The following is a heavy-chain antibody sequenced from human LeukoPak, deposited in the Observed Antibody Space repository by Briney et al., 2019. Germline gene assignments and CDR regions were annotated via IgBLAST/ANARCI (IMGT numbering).Heavy chain of an antibody. Sequence: ASVTVSCKASGYTFTGYYMHWVRQAPGQGLEWMGWINPNSGGTNYAQKFQGRVTMTRDTSISTAYMELSRLRSDDTAVYYCATRGEYSSSWYDYYYYGMDVWGQGTTVTVSS. CDR1: GYTFTGYY. V-gene: IGHV1-2*02. D-gene: IGHD6-13*01. CDR3: ATRGEYSSSWYDYYYYGMDV. J-gene: IGHJ6*02. CDR2: INPNSGGT.